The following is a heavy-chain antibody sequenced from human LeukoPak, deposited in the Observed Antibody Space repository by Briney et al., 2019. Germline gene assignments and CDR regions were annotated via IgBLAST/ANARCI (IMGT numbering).Heavy chain of an antibody. CDR1: GYTFTSYA. Sequence: ASVKVSCKASGYTFTSYAMHWVRQAPGQGLEWMGWINAGNGNTKYSQKFQGRVTITRDTSASTAYMELSSLRSEDTAVYYCARDWAAYGYSTDYWGQGTLVTVSS. CDR2: INAGNGNT. J-gene: IGHJ4*02. D-gene: IGHD5-18*01. CDR3: ARDWAAYGYSTDY. V-gene: IGHV1-3*01.